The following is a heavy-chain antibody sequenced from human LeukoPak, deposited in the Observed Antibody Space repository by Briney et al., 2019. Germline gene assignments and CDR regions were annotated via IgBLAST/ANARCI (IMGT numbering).Heavy chain of an antibody. CDR3: ARISGSYVFDY. J-gene: IGHJ4*02. Sequence: PGGSLRLSCAASGFTFSSYAMNWVRQAPGKGLEWVSAISGSGGYTYYADYVKGRFTISRDNAKNSMYLQMNSLRAEDTAVYYCARISGSYVFDYWGQGTLVTISS. D-gene: IGHD1-26*01. V-gene: IGHV3-23*01. CDR1: GFTFSSYA. CDR2: ISGSGGYT.